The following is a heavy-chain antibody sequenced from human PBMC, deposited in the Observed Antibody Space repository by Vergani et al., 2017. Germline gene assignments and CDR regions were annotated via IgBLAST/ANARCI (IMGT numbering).Heavy chain of an antibody. D-gene: IGHD2-2*01. CDR2: INPSGST. CDR1: GGSFSGYY. CDR3: ARGYCSSTSCPLSLTNYYYYMDV. V-gene: IGHV4-34*01. Sequence: QVQLQQWGAGLLKPSETLSLTCAVYGGSFSGYYWSWIRQPPGKGLEWIGEINPSGSTNYNPSLKSRVTISVDTSKNQFSLKLSSVTAADTAVYYCARGYCSSTSCPLSLTNYYYYMDVWGKGTTVTVSS. J-gene: IGHJ6*03.